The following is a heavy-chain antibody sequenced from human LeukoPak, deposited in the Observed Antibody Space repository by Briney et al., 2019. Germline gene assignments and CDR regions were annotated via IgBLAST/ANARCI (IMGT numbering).Heavy chain of an antibody. CDR2: ISGSGGST. CDR1: GFSFSSYA. J-gene: IGHJ4*02. Sequence: GGSLRLSCAASGFSFSSYAMSWVRQAPGKGLECVSAISGSGGSTYYADSVKGRFTISRDNSKNTLYLQMNSLRAEDTAVYYCAKDALCSGGSCPIDYWGQGTLVTVSS. CDR3: AKDALCSGGSCPIDY. D-gene: IGHD2-15*01. V-gene: IGHV3-23*01.